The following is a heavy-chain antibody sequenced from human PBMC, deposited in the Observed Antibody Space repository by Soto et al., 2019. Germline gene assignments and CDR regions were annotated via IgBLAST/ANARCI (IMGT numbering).Heavy chain of an antibody. CDR3: ARETRITMVRGVRTSYYYYYMDV. CDR2: IYSGGST. D-gene: IGHD3-10*01. Sequence: GGSLRLSCASSGFTVSSNYMSWVRQAPGKGLEWVSVIYSGGSTYYADSVKGRFTISRDNSKNTLYLQMNSLRAEDTAVYYCARETRITMVRGVRTSYYYYYMDVWGKGTTVTVSS. CDR1: GFTVSSNY. J-gene: IGHJ6*03. V-gene: IGHV3-53*01.